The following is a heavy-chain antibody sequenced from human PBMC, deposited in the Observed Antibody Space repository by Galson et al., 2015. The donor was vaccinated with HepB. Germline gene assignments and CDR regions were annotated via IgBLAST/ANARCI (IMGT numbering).Heavy chain of an antibody. CDR3: ARSITMIVASLVGAFDI. D-gene: IGHD3-22*01. Sequence: SVKVSCKASGYTFTSYGISWVRQAPGQGLEWMGWISAYNGNTSYAQKLQGRVTMTTDTSTSTAYMELRSLRSDDTAVYYCARSITMIVASLVGAFDIWGQGTMVTVSS. CDR1: GYTFTSYG. CDR2: ISAYNGNT. J-gene: IGHJ3*02. V-gene: IGHV1-18*04.